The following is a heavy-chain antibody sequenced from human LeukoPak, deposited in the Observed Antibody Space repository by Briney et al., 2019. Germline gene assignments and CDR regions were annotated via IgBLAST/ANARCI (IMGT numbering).Heavy chain of an antibody. V-gene: IGHV5-51*01. Sequence: GESLKISCKGSGYSFTSYWIGWVRQMPGKGLEWMGIIYPGDSDTGYSPSFQGQVTISADKSISTAYLQWSSLKASDTAMYYCARQEDDILTGYDYWGQGTLVTVSS. CDR2: IYPGDSDT. CDR3: ARQEDDILTGYDY. D-gene: IGHD3-9*01. J-gene: IGHJ4*02. CDR1: GYSFTSYW.